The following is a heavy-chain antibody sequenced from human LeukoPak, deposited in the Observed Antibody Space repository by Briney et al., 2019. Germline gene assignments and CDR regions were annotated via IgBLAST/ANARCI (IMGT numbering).Heavy chain of an antibody. Sequence: GESLRLSCAASGFSFSGSWMNWVRQAPGKGLEWVANINPDGSQKRFVDSVMGRFTMSRDSAKNSLYLQMNSLRSEDTAVFYCAAWTDRGYNFWGQGTLVTVSS. CDR1: GFSFSGSW. CDR2: INPDGSQK. D-gene: IGHD5-24*01. J-gene: IGHJ4*02. V-gene: IGHV3-7*01. CDR3: AAWTDRGYNF.